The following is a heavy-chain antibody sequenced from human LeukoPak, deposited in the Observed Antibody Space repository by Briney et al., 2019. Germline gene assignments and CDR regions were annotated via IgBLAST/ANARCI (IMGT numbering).Heavy chain of an antibody. CDR3: ARDYYDFWSGYYFDY. D-gene: IGHD3-3*01. V-gene: IGHV4-59*10. Sequence: SETLSLTCAVYGGSFSGYYWSWIRQPAGKGLEWIGRIYTSGSTNYNPSLKSRVTISVDTSKNQFSLKLSSVTAADTAVYYCARDYYDFWSGYYFDYWGQGTLVTVSS. CDR1: GGSFSGYY. J-gene: IGHJ4*02. CDR2: IYTSGST.